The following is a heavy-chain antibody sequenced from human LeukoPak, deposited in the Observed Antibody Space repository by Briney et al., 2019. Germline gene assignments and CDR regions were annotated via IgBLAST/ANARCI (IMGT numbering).Heavy chain of an antibody. CDR2: ISAYNGNT. D-gene: IGHD3-22*01. V-gene: IGHV1-18*01. CDR3: ARSAEYYYDSSGYYMPYYFDY. Sequence: ASVKVSCKASGYTFTSYGISWVRQAPGQGLERMGWISAYNGNTNYAQKLQGRVTMTTDPSTSTAYMELRSLRSDDTAVYYCARSAEYYYDSSGYYMPYYFDYWGQGTLVTVSS. CDR1: GYTFTSYG. J-gene: IGHJ4*02.